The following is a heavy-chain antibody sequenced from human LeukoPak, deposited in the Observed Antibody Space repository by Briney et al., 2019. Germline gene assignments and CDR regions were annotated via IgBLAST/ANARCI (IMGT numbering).Heavy chain of an antibody. CDR1: GFTFSSYA. V-gene: IGHV3-30-3*01. D-gene: IGHD1-14*01. Sequence: GRSLRLSCAASGFTFSSYAMHWVRQAPGKGLEWVAVISYDGSNKYYADSVKGRFTISRDDSKNTLYLQMNSLKTEDTAVYYCTTDLNHGGDYWGQGTLVTVSS. J-gene: IGHJ4*02. CDR2: ISYDGSNK. CDR3: TTDLNHGGDY.